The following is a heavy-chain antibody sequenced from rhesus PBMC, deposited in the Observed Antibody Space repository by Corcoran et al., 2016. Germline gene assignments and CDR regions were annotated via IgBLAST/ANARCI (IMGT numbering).Heavy chain of an antibody. V-gene: IGHV4-169*02. Sequence: QLQLQESGPGLVKPSETLSVTCAVSGGSISSSYWSWIRQAPGKGLEWIGYIYGSGSSTNYNPSLKSRVTLSVYTSKIHLSLKLSSVTAADTAVYYFASGYCSGGVCYEGLDGLDSWGQGVVVTVSS. J-gene: IGHJ6*01. CDR3: ASGYCSGGVCYEGLDGLDS. CDR1: GGSISSSY. CDR2: IYGSGSST. D-gene: IGHD2-8*01.